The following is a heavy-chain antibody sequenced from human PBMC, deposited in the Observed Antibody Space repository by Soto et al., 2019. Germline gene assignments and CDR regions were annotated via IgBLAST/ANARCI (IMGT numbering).Heavy chain of an antibody. CDR3: ARDLSFGGWTYYYYGMDV. D-gene: IGHD6-19*01. J-gene: IGHJ6*02. Sequence: ASVKVSCKASGYTFTSYYMHWVRQAPGQGLEWMGIINPSGGSTSCAQKFQGRVTMTRDTSTSTVYMELSSLRSEDTAVYYCARDLSFGGWTYYYYGMDVWGQGTTVTVAS. CDR2: INPSGGST. V-gene: IGHV1-46*01. CDR1: GYTFTSYY.